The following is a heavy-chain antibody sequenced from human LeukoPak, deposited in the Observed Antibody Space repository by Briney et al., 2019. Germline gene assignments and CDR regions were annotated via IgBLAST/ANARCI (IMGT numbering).Heavy chain of an antibody. V-gene: IGHV4-38-2*02. Sequence: PSETLSLTCTVSGYSISSGYYWGWIRQPPGKGLEWIGSIYHSGSTYYNPSLKSRVTISVDTSKNQFSLKLSSVTAADAAVYYCAGTTHYYYYMDVWGEGTTVTVSS. J-gene: IGHJ6*03. D-gene: IGHD1-26*01. CDR3: AGTTHYYYYMDV. CDR2: IYHSGST. CDR1: GYSISSGYY.